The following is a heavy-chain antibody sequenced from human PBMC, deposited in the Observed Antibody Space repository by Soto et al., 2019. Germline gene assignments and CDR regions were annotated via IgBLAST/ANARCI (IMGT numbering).Heavy chain of an antibody. V-gene: IGHV1-18*01. J-gene: IGHJ6*02. D-gene: IGHD6-6*01. Sequence: ASVKVSCKASGYTFTSYGISWVRQAPGQGLEWMGWISAYNGNTNYAQKLQGRVTMTTDTSTSTAYMELRSLRSDDTAVYYCARGSSIAARPGRYYYGMDVWGQGTTVTVSS. CDR3: ARGSSIAARPGRYYYGMDV. CDR1: GYTFTSYG. CDR2: ISAYNGNT.